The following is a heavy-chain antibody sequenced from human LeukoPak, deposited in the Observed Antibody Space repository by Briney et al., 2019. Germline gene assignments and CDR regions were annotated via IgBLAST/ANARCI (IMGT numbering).Heavy chain of an antibody. CDR3: ARAVKWDY. V-gene: IGHV3-11*04. J-gene: IGHJ4*02. CDR1: GFTCSDYY. Sequence: GGSLRLSCAASGFTCSDYYISWIRLAPGKGPEWVSYISYDGGTIHYADSVKGRFTISRDNAKNSVYLQMDSLRDDGTGVYYCARAVKWDYWGQGTLVTVSS. D-gene: IGHD1-26*01. CDR2: ISYDGGTI.